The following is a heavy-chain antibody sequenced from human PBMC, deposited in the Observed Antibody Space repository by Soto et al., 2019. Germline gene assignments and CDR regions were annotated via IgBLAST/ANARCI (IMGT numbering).Heavy chain of an antibody. CDR3: ARVAVEMATTTSFNDY. J-gene: IGHJ4*02. CDR1: GFTVSSNY. V-gene: IGHV3-53*01. Sequence: XESLRLSCAASGFTVSSNYMSWVRQAPGKGLEWVSVIYSGGSTYYADSVKGRFTISRDNSKNTLYLQMKSLRAEDTAVYYCARVAVEMATTTSFNDYWGQGTLVTVSS. CDR2: IYSGGST. D-gene: IGHD5-12*01.